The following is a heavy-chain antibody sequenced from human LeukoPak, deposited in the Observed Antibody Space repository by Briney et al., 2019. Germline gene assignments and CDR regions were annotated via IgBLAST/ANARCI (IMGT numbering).Heavy chain of an antibody. V-gene: IGHV3-49*04. CDR3: TRSPYYYDSSGCYFDY. J-gene: IGHJ4*02. Sequence: GRSLRLSCTASGFTFGDYAMSWVRQAPGKGLEWVGFIRSKAYGGTTEYAASVKGRFTISRDDSKSIAYLQMNSLKTEDTAVYYCTRSPYYYDSSGCYFDYWGQGTLVTVCS. CDR2: IRSKAYGGTT. CDR1: GFTFGDYA. D-gene: IGHD3-22*01.